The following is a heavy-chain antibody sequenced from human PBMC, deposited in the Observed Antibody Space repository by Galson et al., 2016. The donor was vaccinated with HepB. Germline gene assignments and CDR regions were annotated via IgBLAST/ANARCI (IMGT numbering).Heavy chain of an antibody. Sequence: SLRLSCAASGFTFSSYSMNWVRQAPGKGLEWVSSISSGSSYIYYADSVKGRFTISRDNSQSKLWLQVNSLTAEDTAVYYCAIDPPDAGYEEMSIIYWGQGALVTVSS. J-gene: IGHJ4*02. D-gene: IGHD5-12*01. V-gene: IGHV3-21*04. CDR3: AIDPPDAGYEEMSIIY. CDR2: ISSGSSYI. CDR1: GFTFSSYS.